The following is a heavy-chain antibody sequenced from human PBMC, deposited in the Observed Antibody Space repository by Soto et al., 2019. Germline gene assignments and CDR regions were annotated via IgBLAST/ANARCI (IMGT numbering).Heavy chain of an antibody. CDR2: ISGSGGST. CDR3: AKDSGEGVVIIPVPDYYGMDV. J-gene: IGHJ6*02. Sequence: PGGSLRLSCAASGFTFSSYAMSWVRQAPGKGLEWVSAISGSGGSTYYADSVKGRFTVSRDNSKNTLYLQMNSLRAEDTAVYYCAKDSGEGVVIIPVPDYYGMDVWGQGTTVTVSS. V-gene: IGHV3-23*01. D-gene: IGHD3-3*01. CDR1: GFTFSSYA.